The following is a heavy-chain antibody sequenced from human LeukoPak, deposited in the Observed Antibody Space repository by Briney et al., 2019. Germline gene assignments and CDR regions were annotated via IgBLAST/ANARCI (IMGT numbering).Heavy chain of an antibody. Sequence: SQTLSLTCTVSGGSISSGGYYWSCIRQHPGKGLEWIGYIYYSGRTYYNPSLKSRVTISVDTSKNQFSLKLSSVTAADTAVYYCARERTGHYYDSSGYYPFDYWGQGTLVTVSS. CDR3: ARERTGHYYDSSGYYPFDY. CDR2: IYYSGRT. V-gene: IGHV4-31*03. CDR1: GGSISSGGYY. J-gene: IGHJ4*02. D-gene: IGHD3-22*01.